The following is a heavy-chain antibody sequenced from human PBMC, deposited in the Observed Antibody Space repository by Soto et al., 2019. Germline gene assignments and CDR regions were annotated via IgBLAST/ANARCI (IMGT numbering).Heavy chain of an antibody. V-gene: IGHV1-2*04. Sequence: QVQLVQSGAEVKKPGASVKVSCKASGYTFTGYYMHWVRQAPGQGLEWMGWINPNSGGTNYAQKFQGWVTMTRDTXIXXAYMELSRLRSDDTAVYYCARGGGSTEGYYYGMDVWGQGTTVTVSS. CDR2: INPNSGGT. D-gene: IGHD3-16*01. CDR3: ARGGGSTEGYYYGMDV. CDR1: GYTFTGYY. J-gene: IGHJ6*02.